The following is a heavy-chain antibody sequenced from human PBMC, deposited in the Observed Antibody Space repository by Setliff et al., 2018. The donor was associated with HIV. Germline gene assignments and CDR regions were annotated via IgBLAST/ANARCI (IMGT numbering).Heavy chain of an antibody. CDR3: ARIPNHSSGFDY. CDR2: IVPILDTG. V-gene: IGHV1-69*13. Sequence: ASVKVSCKASGGTFRSHEISWVRQAPGQGLEWMGGIVPILDTGNYAPKFQGRVTITADESTTTAYMELSSLRSEDTAVYYCARIPNHSSGFDYWGQGTQVTVSS. J-gene: IGHJ4*02. CDR1: GGTFRSHE. D-gene: IGHD3-22*01.